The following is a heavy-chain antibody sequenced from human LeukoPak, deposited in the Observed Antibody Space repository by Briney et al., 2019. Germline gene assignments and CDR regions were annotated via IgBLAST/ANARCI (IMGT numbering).Heavy chain of an antibody. D-gene: IGHD3-16*01. CDR3: ARASSYGWDY. Sequence: GGSLRLSCAASGFTFSGYWMHWVRQGPGKGLVWVSRIHSDGSNTSYSDSVKGRFTISRDNSKNTLYLQMNSLRAEDTAVYYCARASSYGWDYWGQGTLVTVSS. CDR1: GFTFSGYW. J-gene: IGHJ4*02. V-gene: IGHV3-74*01. CDR2: IHSDGSNT.